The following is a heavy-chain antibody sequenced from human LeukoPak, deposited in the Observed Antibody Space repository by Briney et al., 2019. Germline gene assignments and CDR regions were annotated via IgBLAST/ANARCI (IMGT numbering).Heavy chain of an antibody. Sequence: SGPTLVKPTQTLTLTCTFSGFSLNTNGVGVGWIRQPPGKALEWLALVYWDDEKRYRPSLSSRLTITKDTAENQVVLTMTNMDPVDTATYFCAHMDYYDSDGYRLQHWGQGTLVTVSS. CDR3: AHMDYYDSDGYRLQH. J-gene: IGHJ1*01. CDR1: GFSLNTNGVG. V-gene: IGHV2-5*02. D-gene: IGHD3-22*01. CDR2: VYWDDEK.